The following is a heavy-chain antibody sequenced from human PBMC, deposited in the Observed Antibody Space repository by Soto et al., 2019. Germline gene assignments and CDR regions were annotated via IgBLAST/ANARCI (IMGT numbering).Heavy chain of an antibody. J-gene: IGHJ3*02. CDR1: GFTFSSYS. Sequence: EVQLVESGGGLVQPGGSLRLSCAASGFTFSSYSMNWVRRAPGKGLEWVSYISSSSSAIYYADSVKGRFTISRDNAKNSLYLQMNSLRAEDTAVYYCARGGCYGDYVGALDIWGQGTRVTVSS. D-gene: IGHD4-17*01. CDR3: ARGGCYGDYVGALDI. V-gene: IGHV3-48*04. CDR2: ISSSSSAI.